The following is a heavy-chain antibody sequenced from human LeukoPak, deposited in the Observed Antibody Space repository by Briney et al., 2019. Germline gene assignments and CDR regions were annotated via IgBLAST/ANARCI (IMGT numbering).Heavy chain of an antibody. D-gene: IGHD3-10*01. V-gene: IGHV3-74*01. CDR2: FNTEWNTT. Sequence: GGPLTLPCAPSGLTFSSYWMHWVRQAPGKGLVWVSRFNTEWNTTIHAHSEKARFTIPRDNPENTLYLQMNSLRAEDTALYYCGSLLWFGESLPNWFDCWGEGTLVTVYS. CDR1: GLTFSSYW. J-gene: IGHJ5*01. CDR3: GSLLWFGESLPNWFDC.